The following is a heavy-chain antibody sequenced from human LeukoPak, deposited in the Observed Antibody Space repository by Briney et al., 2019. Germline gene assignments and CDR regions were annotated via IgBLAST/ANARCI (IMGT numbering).Heavy chain of an antibody. D-gene: IGHD5-18*01. Sequence: GGSLRLSCAASGFTFSLYAMSWVRQAPGQGLEWVSGISGGGGSTDYADSVKGRFTMSRDKSKHTLYLQMNSLRAEDTAVYYCAKGDSFRGTAMAYDYWGQGTLVTVSS. V-gene: IGHV3-23*01. CDR2: ISGGGGST. J-gene: IGHJ4*02. CDR1: GFTFSLYA. CDR3: AKGDSFRGTAMAYDY.